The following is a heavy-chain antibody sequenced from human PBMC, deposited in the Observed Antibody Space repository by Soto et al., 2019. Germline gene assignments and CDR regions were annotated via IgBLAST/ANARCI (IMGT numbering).Heavy chain of an antibody. D-gene: IGHD3-3*01. V-gene: IGHV1-69*14. Sequence: QVQLVQSGAEVKEPGSSVNVSCKTSGGTFGNTAVTWVRQVPGHGLEWIGGIVPLFGTANYAQKFRDRVMITADKSKSTAYVDLSSLRSYDTAIYYCARDGDPGYSFWSGPLGGGRFDPWGQGTLVTVSS. J-gene: IGHJ5*02. CDR1: GGTFGNTA. CDR2: IVPLFGTA. CDR3: ARDGDPGYSFWSGPLGGGRFDP.